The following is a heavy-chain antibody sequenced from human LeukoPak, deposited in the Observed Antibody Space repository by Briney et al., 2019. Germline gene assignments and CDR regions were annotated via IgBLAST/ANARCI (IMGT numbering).Heavy chain of an antibody. CDR2: ISYVGRKK. CDR1: GFTFTSYG. J-gene: IGHJ4*02. V-gene: IGHV3-30*18. CDR3: AKDMLSSGWC. D-gene: IGHD6-19*01. Sequence: GGSLRLSCAASGFTFTSYGMHWVRQAPGKGLGWGAVISYVGRKKYYADSVKGQFTISRDNSKNTRYLQMNSLRAEDTAVYYCAKDMLSSGWCWGQGTLVTVSS.